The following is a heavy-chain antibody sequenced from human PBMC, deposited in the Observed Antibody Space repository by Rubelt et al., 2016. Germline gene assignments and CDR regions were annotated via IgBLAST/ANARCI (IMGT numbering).Heavy chain of an antibody. J-gene: IGHJ4*02. CDR2: IHYSGST. D-gene: IGHD4-17*01. CDR3: VRERATVTTLFDY. V-gene: IGHV4-39*07. Sequence: GKGLEWIGSIHYSGSTYYNPSLKSRVTISVDTSKNEFSLQLTSVTAADTAVYYCVRERATVTTLFDYWGQGTLVTVSS.